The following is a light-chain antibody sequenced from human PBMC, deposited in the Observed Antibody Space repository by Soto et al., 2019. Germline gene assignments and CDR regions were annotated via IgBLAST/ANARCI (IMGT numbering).Light chain of an antibody. CDR3: QSYDSSLSGYV. V-gene: IGLV1-40*01. CDR2: GNS. CDR1: SSNFGAGYD. J-gene: IGLJ1*01. Sequence: QSVLTQPPSVSGAPGQRVTISCTGSSSNFGAGYDVHWYQQLPGTAPKLLIYGNSNRPSGVPDRFSGSKSGTSASLAITGLQAEDEADYYCQSYDSSLSGYVFVTGTKVTVL.